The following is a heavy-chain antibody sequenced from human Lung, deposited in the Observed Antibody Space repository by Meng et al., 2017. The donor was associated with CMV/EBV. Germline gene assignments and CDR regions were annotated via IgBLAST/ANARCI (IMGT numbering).Heavy chain of an antibody. Sequence: QVPVRESGHARVEPPGTPSSAGCVAGGCISSSNWWSWVRQPPGKGLEWIGEIYHSGSTNYNPSLKSRVTISVDKSKNQFSLKLSSVTAADTAVYYCASFPPPGKQWLVTDYWGQGTLVTVSS. J-gene: IGHJ4*02. D-gene: IGHD6-19*01. CDR2: IYHSGST. CDR3: ASFPPPGKQWLVTDY. V-gene: IGHV4-4*03. CDR1: GGCISSSNW.